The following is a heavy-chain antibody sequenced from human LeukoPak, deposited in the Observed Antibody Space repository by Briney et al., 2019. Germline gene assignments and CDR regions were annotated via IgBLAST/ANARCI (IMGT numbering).Heavy chain of an antibody. CDR3: ARDTLASYGSGSYRWFDP. J-gene: IGHJ5*02. D-gene: IGHD3-10*01. CDR1: GASISSSS. CDR2: IYYSGST. Sequence: SETLSLTCTISGASISSSSWSWIRQPPGKGLEWIGYIYYSGSTNYNPSLKSRVTISVDTSKNQFSLKLSSVTAADTAVYYCARDTLASYGSGSYRWFDPWGQGPLVPVSS. V-gene: IGHV4-59*01.